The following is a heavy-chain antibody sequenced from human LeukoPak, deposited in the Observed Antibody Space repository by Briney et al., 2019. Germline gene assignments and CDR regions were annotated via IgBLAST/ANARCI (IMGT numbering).Heavy chain of an antibody. CDR3: ARDHLDSSGTDY. CDR2: IIPIFGTA. Sequence: SVKVSCKASGGTFSSCAISWVRQAPGQGLEWMGRIIPIFGTANYAQKFQGRVMITTDESTSTAYMELSSQRSEDTAVYYCARDHLDSSGTDYWGQGTLVTVSS. J-gene: IGHJ4*02. V-gene: IGHV1-69*05. D-gene: IGHD3-22*01. CDR1: GGTFSSCA.